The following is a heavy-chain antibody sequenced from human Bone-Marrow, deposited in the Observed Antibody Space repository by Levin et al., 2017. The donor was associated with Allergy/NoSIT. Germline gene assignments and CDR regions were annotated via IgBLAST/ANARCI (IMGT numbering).Heavy chain of an antibody. D-gene: IGHD3-3*01. CDR1: GFTFSSYS. V-gene: IGHV3-48*02. CDR3: ARDQWLLLFDY. CDR2: ISSSSTI. J-gene: IGHJ4*02. Sequence: GGSLRLSCAASGFTFSSYSMNWVRQAPGKGLEWVSYISSSSTIYYADSVKGRFTISRDNAKNSLYLQMNSLRDEDTAVYYCARDQWLLLFDYWGQGTLVTVSS.